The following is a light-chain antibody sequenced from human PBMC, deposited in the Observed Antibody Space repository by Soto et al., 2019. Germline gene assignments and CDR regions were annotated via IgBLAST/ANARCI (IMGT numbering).Light chain of an antibody. CDR1: QSITSE. CDR2: GAT. Sequence: EIVMTQSPATLSVSPGERATLPCRASQSITSELAWYQQKPGQPPRLLVYGATTRATGVPARFTGTESGSEFTLTISGLQSEDFAVYYCQQGHNWPLTFGQGTRLEI. CDR3: QQGHNWPLT. V-gene: IGKV3-15*01. J-gene: IGKJ2*01.